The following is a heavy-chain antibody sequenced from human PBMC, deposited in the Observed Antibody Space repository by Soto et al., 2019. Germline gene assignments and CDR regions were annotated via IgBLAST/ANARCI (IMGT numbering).Heavy chain of an antibody. CDR1: GFTFSSYG. J-gene: IGHJ3*02. D-gene: IGHD6-19*01. CDR2: ISYDGSNK. Sequence: AAGSLRLSCAASGFTFSSYGIHWVRQAPGKGLEWVAVISYDGSNKYYADSVKGRFTISRYNSKNTLYLQMNSLRAEDTAVYYYAKVSHIAVVPDAFDIWGQGTMVTVSS. CDR3: AKVSHIAVVPDAFDI. V-gene: IGHV3-30*18.